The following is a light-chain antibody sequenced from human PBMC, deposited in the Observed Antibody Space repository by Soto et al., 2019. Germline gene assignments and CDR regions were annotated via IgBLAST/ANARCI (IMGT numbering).Light chain of an antibody. CDR3: QQYNSWPPIT. CDR2: GAS. V-gene: IGKV3-15*01. CDR1: QSVSTK. J-gene: IGKJ5*01. Sequence: EIVLTQSPGTLSVSPGEGATLFCRASQSVSTKLAWYQQRAGQAPRLLMYGASTRATGIPDRFRGSGSGTEFTRTISSLQSEDFAVYYCQQYNSWPPITFGQGTLLGLN.